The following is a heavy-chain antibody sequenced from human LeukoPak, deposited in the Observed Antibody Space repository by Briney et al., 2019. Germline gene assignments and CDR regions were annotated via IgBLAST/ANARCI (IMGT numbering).Heavy chain of an antibody. Sequence: SETLSLTCAVSGGSISSGGYSWSWIRQPPGKGLEWIGYIYHSGSTYYNPSLKSRVTISVDRSKNQFSLKLSSVTAADTAVYYRARGDVEMATMGDSWGQGTLVTVSS. CDR2: IYHSGST. CDR3: ARGDVEMATMGDS. D-gene: IGHD5-12*01. J-gene: IGHJ5*02. CDR1: GGSISSGGYS. V-gene: IGHV4-30-2*01.